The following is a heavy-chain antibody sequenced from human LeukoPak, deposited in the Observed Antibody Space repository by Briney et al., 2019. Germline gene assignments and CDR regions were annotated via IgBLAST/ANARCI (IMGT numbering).Heavy chain of an antibody. J-gene: IGHJ4*02. CDR3: ARRGSSLDQ. V-gene: IGHV4-59*08. D-gene: IGHD6-6*01. CDR1: GGSISGYY. CDR2: INYSGST. Sequence: TPSETLSLTCTVSGGSISGYYWSWIRQPPGKGLEWIGYINYSGSTNYNPSLKSRVTISVDTSQNQFSLKLSSVTAADTAVYYCARRGSSLDQWGQGTLVTASS.